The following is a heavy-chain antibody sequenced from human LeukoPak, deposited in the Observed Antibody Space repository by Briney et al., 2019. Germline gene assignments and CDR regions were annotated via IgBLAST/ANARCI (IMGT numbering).Heavy chain of an antibody. CDR3: AKDYYDSSGYYSPVFQH. J-gene: IGHJ1*01. Sequence: GGSLRLSCAASGFTFSSYAMSWVRQAPGKGLEWVSGISGSGGSTYYADSVKGRFTISRDNSKNTLYLQMNSLRAEDTAVYYCAKDYYDSSGYYSPVFQHWGQGTLVTVSS. V-gene: IGHV3-23*01. CDR1: GFTFSSYA. D-gene: IGHD3-22*01. CDR2: ISGSGGST.